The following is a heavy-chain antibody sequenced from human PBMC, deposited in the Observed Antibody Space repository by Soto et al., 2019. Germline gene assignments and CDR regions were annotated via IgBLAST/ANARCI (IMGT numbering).Heavy chain of an antibody. Sequence: SVKVSCKASGGTFSSYAISWVRQAPGRGLEWMGGIIPIFGTANYAQKFQGRVTITADESTSTAYMELSSLRSEDTAVYYCARHRENYYYYYGMDVWGQGTTVTVSS. CDR2: IIPIFGTA. CDR3: ARHRENYYYYYGMDV. V-gene: IGHV1-69*13. J-gene: IGHJ6*02. CDR1: GGTFSSYA.